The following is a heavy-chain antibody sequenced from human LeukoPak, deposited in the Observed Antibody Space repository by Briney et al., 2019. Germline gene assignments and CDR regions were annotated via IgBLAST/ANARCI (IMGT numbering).Heavy chain of an antibody. J-gene: IGHJ6*02. V-gene: IGHV3-23*01. CDR3: AKGRKGVYYYYGMDV. CDR2: ISGSGGST. D-gene: IGHD3-16*01. CDR1: GFTFSSYA. Sequence: GGSLRLSCAASGFTFSSYAMSWVRQAPGKGLEWVSAISGSGGSTYYADSVKGRFTISRDNSKNTLYLQMNSLRAEDTAVYYCAKGRKGVYYYYGMDVWGQGTTVTVSS.